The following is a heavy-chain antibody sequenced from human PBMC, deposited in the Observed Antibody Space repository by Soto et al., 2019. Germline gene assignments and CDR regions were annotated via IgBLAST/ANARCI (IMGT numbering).Heavy chain of an antibody. V-gene: IGHV5-51*01. CDR2: IYPGDSDT. CDR1: GYSFTSYW. Sequence: GESLKISCKGSGYSFTSYWIGWVLQIPWKGLEWMGIIYPGDSDTRYSPSFQGQVTISADKSISTAYLQWSSLKASDTAMYYCARHSNDFWRGRINYYHHYHMDGRGQRTTVTV. D-gene: IGHD3-3*01. CDR3: ARHSNDFWRGRINYYHHYHMDG. J-gene: IGHJ6*03.